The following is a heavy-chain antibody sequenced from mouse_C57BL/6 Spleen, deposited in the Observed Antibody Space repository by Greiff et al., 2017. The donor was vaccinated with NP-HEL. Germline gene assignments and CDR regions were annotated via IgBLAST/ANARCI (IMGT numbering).Heavy chain of an antibody. CDR1: GYTFTSYG. Sequence: QVQLKQSGAELARPGASVKLSCKASGYTFTSYGISWVKQRTGQGLEWIGEIYPRSGNTYYNEKFKGKATLTADKSSSTAYMELRSLTSEDSAVYFCARGGYYGDYAMDYWGQGTSVTVSS. D-gene: IGHD1-1*01. J-gene: IGHJ4*01. V-gene: IGHV1-81*01. CDR3: ARGGYYGDYAMDY. CDR2: IYPRSGNT.